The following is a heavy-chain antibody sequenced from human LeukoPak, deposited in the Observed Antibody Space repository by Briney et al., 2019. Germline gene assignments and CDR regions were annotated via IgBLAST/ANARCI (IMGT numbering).Heavy chain of an antibody. CDR1: GGPFSGYY. V-gene: IGHV4-34*01. J-gene: IGHJ5*02. CDR2: INHSGSF. D-gene: IGHD2-8*01. Sequence: SETMSLTCAVYGGPFSGYYWSWIRQAPGKGLEWIGKINHSGSFNYNPSLKSRLLILVDTSKNQFSLKLSSVTAADTAVYYCARVTYCTTTSCHPLGWFDPWGQGTLVTVSS. CDR3: ARVTYCTTTSCHPLGWFDP.